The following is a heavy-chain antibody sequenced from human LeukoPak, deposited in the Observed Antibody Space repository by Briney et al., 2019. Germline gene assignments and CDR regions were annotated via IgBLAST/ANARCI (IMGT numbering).Heavy chain of an antibody. CDR2: IYYFGST. Sequence: SSETLSLTCTVSGGSITSGGYYWSWIRQPPGKGLEWIGYIYYFGSTYYNPSLKSRVTISVDTSKNQFSLKVSSVTAADTAVYYCAIKGNTDAFDIWGQGTMVTVSS. J-gene: IGHJ3*02. CDR1: GGSITSGGYY. V-gene: IGHV4-30-4*01. D-gene: IGHD1/OR15-1a*01. CDR3: AIKGNTDAFDI.